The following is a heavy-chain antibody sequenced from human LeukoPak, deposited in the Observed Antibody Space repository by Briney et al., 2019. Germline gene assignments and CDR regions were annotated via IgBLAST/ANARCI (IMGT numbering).Heavy chain of an antibody. CDR1: GFTFRSYG. V-gene: IGHV3-30*02. CDR3: AKVDSSSWGIPDY. CDR2: IRHDGSTK. J-gene: IGHJ4*02. D-gene: IGHD6-13*01. Sequence: GGSLRLSCAASGFTFRSYGTQWVRQAPGKELEWVAFIRHDGSTKYYADSVKGRFTISRDNSKNTLYLQMNSLRAEDTALYYCAKVDSSSWGIPDYWGQGTMVTVSS.